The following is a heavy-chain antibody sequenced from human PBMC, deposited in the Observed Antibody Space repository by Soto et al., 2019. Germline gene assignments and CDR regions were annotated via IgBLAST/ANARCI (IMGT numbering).Heavy chain of an antibody. CDR1: GGTFSSYA. V-gene: IGHV1-69*01. CDR2: IIPIFGTA. Sequence: QVQLVQSGPEVKKPGSSVKVSCKASGGTFSSYAISWVRQAPGQGLEWMGGIIPIFGTANYAQKFQGRVTITADESTSTAYMELSSLRSEDTAVYYCARGNDYVWGSYRYLEYFQHWGQCTLVTVSS. D-gene: IGHD3-16*02. CDR3: ARGNDYVWGSYRYLEYFQH. J-gene: IGHJ1*01.